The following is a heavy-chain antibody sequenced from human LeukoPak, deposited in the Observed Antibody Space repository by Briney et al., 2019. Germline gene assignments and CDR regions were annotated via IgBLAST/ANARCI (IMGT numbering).Heavy chain of an antibody. V-gene: IGHV1-8*01. J-gene: IGHJ1*01. Sequence: ASVKVSCKASGYTFTSYDINWVRQATGQGLEWMGWMNPNSGNTGYAQKFQGRVTMTRNTSISTAYMELSSLRSEDTAVYYCARGLEGGAEGTEYFQHWGQGTLVTVSS. CDR2: MNPNSGNT. CDR3: ARGLEGGAEGTEYFQH. D-gene: IGHD3-16*01. CDR1: GYTFTSYD.